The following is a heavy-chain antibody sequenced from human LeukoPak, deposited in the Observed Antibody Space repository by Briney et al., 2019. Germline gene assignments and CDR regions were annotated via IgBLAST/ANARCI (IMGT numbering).Heavy chain of an antibody. CDR1: GFTFSSYS. CDR3: ARDNVGVPDGY. Sequence: GGSLRLSCAASGFTFSSYSMNWVRQAPGKGLEWVSSISSSSNYIHYAESVKGRFTISRDNAKNSLDLQMNSLRAEDTAVYYCARDNVGVPDGYWGQGTLVTVSS. D-gene: IGHD1-26*01. V-gene: IGHV3-21*01. J-gene: IGHJ4*02. CDR2: ISSSSNYI.